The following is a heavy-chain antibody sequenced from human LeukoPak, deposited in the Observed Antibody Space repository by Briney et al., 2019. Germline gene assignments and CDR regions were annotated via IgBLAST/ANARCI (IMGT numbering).Heavy chain of an antibody. J-gene: IGHJ6*04. CDR3: SRHADGGTNPLDL. CDR2: ISHSAES. CDR1: GGSVSTNY. Sequence: PSETLSLSCTVSGGSVSTNYWSWIRQPPGKGLEWIAYISHSAESNSNPSLKSRVTISVDTSKNQFSLKLSSVTAADTALYYCSRHADGGTNPLDLWGKGTTVTVSS. V-gene: IGHV4-59*08. D-gene: IGHD4-23*01.